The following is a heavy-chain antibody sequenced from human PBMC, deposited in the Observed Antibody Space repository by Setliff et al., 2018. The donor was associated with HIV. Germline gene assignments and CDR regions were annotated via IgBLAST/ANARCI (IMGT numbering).Heavy chain of an antibody. CDR2: IYHRGST. Sequence: PSETLSLTCTVSGASITTDTYYWAWIRQPPGKGLEWIGSIYHRGSTHHNPSLKSRVTFSVDTSKNQFSLKLSSVTAADTAVCYCARSFGNGNSRLGNWGQGTLVTVSS. J-gene: IGHJ4*02. V-gene: IGHV4-39*01. D-gene: IGHD2-8*01. CDR1: GASITTDTYY. CDR3: ARSFGNGNSRLGN.